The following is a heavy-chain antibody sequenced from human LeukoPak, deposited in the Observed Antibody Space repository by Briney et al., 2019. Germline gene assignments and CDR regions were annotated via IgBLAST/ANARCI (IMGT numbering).Heavy chain of an antibody. V-gene: IGHV3-48*04. Sequence: GGSLRLSCAASGFTFSSFSMNWVRQAPGKGLEWISYISSSSSSMYYADSVKGRLTISRDNAKNSLYLQMNSLTAEDTAVYYCARVIGSYGDSAYWGQGTLVTVSS. D-gene: IGHD4-17*01. CDR1: GFTFSSFS. CDR2: ISSSSSSM. CDR3: ARVIGSYGDSAY. J-gene: IGHJ4*02.